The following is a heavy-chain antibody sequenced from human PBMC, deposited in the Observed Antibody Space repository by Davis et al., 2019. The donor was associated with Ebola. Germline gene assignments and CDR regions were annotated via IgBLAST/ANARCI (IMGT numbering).Heavy chain of an antibody. D-gene: IGHD6-13*01. J-gene: IGHJ5*02. CDR1: GAFINSYY. CDR3: ARGLGMGWFDP. Sequence: SETLSLTCTVSGAFINSYYWSWIRQPPGKGLEWVGYIYYSGRTNYNPSLTSRVTISGDTSNNQFSLKVTSVTAADTAVYYCARGLGMGWFDPWGQGTLVTVSS. V-gene: IGHV4-59*12. CDR2: IYYSGRT.